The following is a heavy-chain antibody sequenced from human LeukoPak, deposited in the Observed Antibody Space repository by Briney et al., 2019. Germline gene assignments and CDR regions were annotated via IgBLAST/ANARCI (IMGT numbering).Heavy chain of an antibody. CDR3: ATVDTAMPYYFDY. CDR1: GGSISSGGYY. D-gene: IGHD5-18*01. CDR2: IYYSGST. Sequence: SQTLSLTCTVSGGSISSGGYYWSCIRQHPGKGLEWIGYIYYSGSTYYNPSLKSRVTISVDTSKNQFSLKPSSVTAADTAVYYCATVDTAMPYYFDYWGQGTLVTVSS. V-gene: IGHV4-31*03. J-gene: IGHJ4*02.